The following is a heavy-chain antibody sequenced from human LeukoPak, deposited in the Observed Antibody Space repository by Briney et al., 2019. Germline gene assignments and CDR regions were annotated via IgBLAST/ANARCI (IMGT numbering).Heavy chain of an antibody. D-gene: IGHD2-15*01. J-gene: IGHJ5*02. V-gene: IGHV4-59*01. CDR1: GGSLSSYY. Sequence: SETLSLTCTVSGGSLSSYYWSWIRQSPEKGLEWIGHIYYSGDTNYNPSLKSRVTISVDTSKNQFSLKLSSVTAADTAVYYCARGGNCSGGSCYSDRGWFDPWGQGTLVTVSS. CDR3: ARGGNCSGGSCYSDRGWFDP. CDR2: IYYSGDT.